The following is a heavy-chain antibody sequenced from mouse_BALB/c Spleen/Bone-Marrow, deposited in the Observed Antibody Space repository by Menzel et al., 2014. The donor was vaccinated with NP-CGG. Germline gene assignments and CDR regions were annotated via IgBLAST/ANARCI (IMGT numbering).Heavy chain of an antibody. Sequence: VQLQQSGPELVKPGASVKMSCKASGYTFTAYVMHWVKQRPGQGLEWIGYINPYNDGTNYIEKFKGRATLTSDIPSSTDYMELSSLTSEDSAVYYCAREGWLLRFDYWGQGTTLTVSS. CDR3: AREGWLLRFDY. V-gene: IGHV1-14*01. J-gene: IGHJ2*01. CDR1: GYTFTAYV. CDR2: INPYNDGT. D-gene: IGHD2-3*01.